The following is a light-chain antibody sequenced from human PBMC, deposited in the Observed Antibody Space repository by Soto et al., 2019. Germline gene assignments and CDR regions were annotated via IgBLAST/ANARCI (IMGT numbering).Light chain of an antibody. CDR3: QQLERYPST. CDR2: AAS. CDR1: QDISDF. V-gene: IGKV1-17*03. Sequence: DIQMTQSPSAMSASVGDRVTITCRASQDISDFLAWFQQKPGEVPKRLIYAASTLQSGVPSRFSGSGSGTDFTLTISSLQPEDFATYYCQQLERYPSTFGGGTKVDIK. J-gene: IGKJ4*01.